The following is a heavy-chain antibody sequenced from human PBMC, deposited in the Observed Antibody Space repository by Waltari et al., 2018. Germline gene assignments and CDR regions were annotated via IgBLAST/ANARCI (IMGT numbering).Heavy chain of an antibody. D-gene: IGHD2-21*02. CDR1: GGSISGFY. J-gene: IGHJ5*02. CDR2: IYYTGST. Sequence: QVQLQESGPSLLKPSETLSRSCTGSGGSISGFYWSWVRQPPAKGLDWIGYIYYTGSTNFNPSLTSPVTMSVATYTNHLSLKLISVTAADTAFYYCARGGGCDWEWFDPWGQGTLVTVSS. V-gene: IGHV4-59*01. CDR3: ARGGGCDWEWFDP.